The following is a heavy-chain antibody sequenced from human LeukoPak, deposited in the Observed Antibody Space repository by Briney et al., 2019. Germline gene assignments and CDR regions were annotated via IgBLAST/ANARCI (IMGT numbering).Heavy chain of an antibody. CDR2: IYSSGST. CDR3: ARLPIVDAFDI. CDR1: GFTVSSYY. J-gene: IGHJ3*02. Sequence: WGSLTLSCAASGFTVSSYYMSWVRQAPGKGLEWVADIYSSGSTYYADSVKGRFTISIDKSKNTLYLQMNSLTAEDTAVYYCARLPIVDAFDIWGRGTMVIVS. D-gene: IGHD3-22*01. V-gene: IGHV3-66*04.